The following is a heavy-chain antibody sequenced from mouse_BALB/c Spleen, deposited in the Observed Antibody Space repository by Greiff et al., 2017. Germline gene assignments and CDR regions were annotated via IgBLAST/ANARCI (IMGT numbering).Heavy chain of an antibody. Sequence: EVQLVESGGGLVKPGGSLTLSCAASGFTFSDYYMYWVRQTPEKRLEWVATISAGGSYTYYPDSVKGRFTISRDNAKNTLYLQMSSLKSEDTAMYYCTRGQRDYGSSYCDYGGRGTALTVST. CDR3: TRGQRDYGSSYCDY. CDR1: GFTFSDYY. V-gene: IGHV5-4*02. J-gene: IGHJ2*01. CDR2: ISAGGSYT. D-gene: IGHD1-1*01.